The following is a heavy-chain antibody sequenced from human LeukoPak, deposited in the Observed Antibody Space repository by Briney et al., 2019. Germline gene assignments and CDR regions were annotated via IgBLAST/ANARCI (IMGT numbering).Heavy chain of an antibody. D-gene: IGHD3-9*01. CDR1: GGFMSDYY. Sequence: SETLSLTCTVSGGFMSDYYWSWLRQPPGKGLEWVGYIYYTGNTNYNPSLESRVTISVDTSKTQFSLRLSSVTAADTAVYYCARQLRYFGKFDSWGQGTLVTVSS. CDR3: ARQLRYFGKFDS. V-gene: IGHV4-59*01. J-gene: IGHJ4*02. CDR2: IYYTGNT.